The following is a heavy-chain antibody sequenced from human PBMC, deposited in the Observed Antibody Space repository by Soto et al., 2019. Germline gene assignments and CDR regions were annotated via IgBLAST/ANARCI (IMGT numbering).Heavy chain of an antibody. V-gene: IGHV1-69*01. CDR1: GGTFSSYA. J-gene: IGHJ5*02. Sequence: QVQLVQSGAEVKKPGSSVKVSCKASGGTFSSYAISWVRQAPGQGLEWMGGIIPIFGTANYAQKFQGRVTITADESTSTDYMELSSLRSEDTAVYYCARGAGVVVPAALTWWFDPWGQGTLVTVSS. CDR3: ARGAGVVVPAALTWWFDP. CDR2: IIPIFGTA. D-gene: IGHD2-2*01.